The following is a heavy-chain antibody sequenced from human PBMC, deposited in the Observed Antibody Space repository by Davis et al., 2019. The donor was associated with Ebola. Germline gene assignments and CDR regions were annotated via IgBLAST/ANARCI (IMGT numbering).Heavy chain of an antibody. V-gene: IGHV3-30*18. CDR3: AKDTSNIWFDI. D-gene: IGHD1-26*01. J-gene: IGHJ3*02. CDR2: ISHDGGHK. Sequence: PGGSLRLSCAASGFIFSSYVMSWVRQAPGKGLEWVAVISHDGGHKYSVKGRFTISRDNSKNTLYLQMNGLRVEDTAIYYCAKDTSNIWFDIWGQGTMVTVSS. CDR1: GFIFSSYV.